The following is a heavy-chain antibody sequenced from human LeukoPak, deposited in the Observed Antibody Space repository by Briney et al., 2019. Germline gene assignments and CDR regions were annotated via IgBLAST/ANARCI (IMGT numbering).Heavy chain of an antibody. CDR2: IHPHGIF. Sequence: SETLSLTCAVYGGSCDDYYCSWIRQPPGKGLEWVGEIHPHGIFYYNSSLMSRVTISNDTSKTQFSLRLTSVTATDTAFYYCARGRDRSKAGDHWGQGSLVTVSS. CDR3: ARGRDRSKAGDH. J-gene: IGHJ4*02. CDR1: GGSCDDYY. V-gene: IGHV4-34*01. D-gene: IGHD5-24*01.